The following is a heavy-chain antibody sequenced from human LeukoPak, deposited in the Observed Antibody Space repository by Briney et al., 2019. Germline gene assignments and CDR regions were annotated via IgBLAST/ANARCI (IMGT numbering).Heavy chain of an antibody. CDR3: ARQRRLLWFGESLPGY. CDR1: GGSISSSSYY. D-gene: IGHD3-10*01. J-gene: IGHJ4*02. CDR2: IYYSGST. V-gene: IGHV4-39*01. Sequence: PSETLSLTCTVSGGSISSSSYYWGWIRQPPGKGLEWIGSIYYSGSTYYNPSLKSRVTISVDTSKNQFSLKLSSVTAADTAVYYCARQRRLLWFGESLPGYWDQGTLVTVSS.